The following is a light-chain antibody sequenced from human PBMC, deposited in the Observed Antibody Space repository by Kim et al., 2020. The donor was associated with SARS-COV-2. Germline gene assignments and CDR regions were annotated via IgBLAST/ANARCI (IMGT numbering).Light chain of an antibody. Sequence: ASVGDRFTITCRASDTIVTYLNWYQQKPGKAPKLLIYAASRLQTGVPSRFSGRGSGTHFTLTISSLQPDDFATYYCQQTYRLSSFGAGTKVDIK. J-gene: IGKJ4*01. CDR2: AAS. CDR3: QQTYRLSS. V-gene: IGKV1-39*01. CDR1: DTIVTY.